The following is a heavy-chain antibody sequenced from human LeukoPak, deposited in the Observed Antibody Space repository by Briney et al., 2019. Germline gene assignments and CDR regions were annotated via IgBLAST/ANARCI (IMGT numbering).Heavy chain of an antibody. CDR3: AKGRDYYYYYMDV. V-gene: IGHV3-11*01. CDR1: GFSFSDSY. Sequence: GGSLRLSCVVSGFSFSDSYMTWIRQTPGKGLESLAYISGSGHDIYYTDSVKGRFTISRDNAKDSLYLQMNGLRPEDTALYYCAKGRDYYYYYMDVWGKGTTVTVSS. J-gene: IGHJ6*03. CDR2: ISGSGHDI.